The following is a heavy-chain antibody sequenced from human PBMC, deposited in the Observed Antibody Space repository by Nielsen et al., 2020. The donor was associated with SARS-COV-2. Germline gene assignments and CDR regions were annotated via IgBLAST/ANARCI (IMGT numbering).Heavy chain of an antibody. CDR2: IYYSGST. CDR1: GGSISSSSYY. CDR3: ARRSDTIFGVVANWFDP. D-gene: IGHD3-3*01. V-gene: IGHV4-39*01. Sequence: SETLSLTCTVSGGSISSSSYYWCWIRQPPGKGLEWIGSIYYSGSTYYNPSLKRRVTISVDTSKNQFSLKLSSVTAADTAVYYCARRSDTIFGVVANWFDPWGQGTLVTVSS. J-gene: IGHJ5*02.